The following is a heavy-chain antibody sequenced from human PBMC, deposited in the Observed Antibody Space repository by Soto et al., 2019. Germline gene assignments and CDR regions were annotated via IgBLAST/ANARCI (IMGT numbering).Heavy chain of an antibody. CDR1: GFTFSSYS. J-gene: IGHJ6*02. CDR3: ARCSSGRSLAPSWLGKQYYDGMEM. D-gene: IGHD6-19*01. Sequence: WGSLRLSCAASGFTFSSYSMNWVRQAPGKGLEWVSSISMSISYIYCADSVKGRFTISRDNAKNSLYLQMNSLRAEDTAVYYCARCSSGRSLAPSWLGKQYYDGMEMLGQGTTVTVS. CDR2: ISMSISYI. V-gene: IGHV3-21*01.